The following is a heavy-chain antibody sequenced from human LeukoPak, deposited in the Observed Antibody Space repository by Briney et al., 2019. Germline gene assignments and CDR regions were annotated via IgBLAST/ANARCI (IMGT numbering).Heavy chain of an antibody. CDR3: ARADTYYYDSSGYPSGWYFDL. D-gene: IGHD3-22*01. CDR2: ISSSSSYI. J-gene: IGHJ2*01. CDR1: GFTFSSYS. V-gene: IGHV3-21*01. Sequence: GGSLRLSCAASGFTFSSYSMNWVRQAPEKGLEWVSSISSSSSYIYYADSVKGRFTISRDNAKNSLYLQMNSLRAEDTAVYYSARADTYYYDSSGYPSGWYFDLWGRGTLVTVSS.